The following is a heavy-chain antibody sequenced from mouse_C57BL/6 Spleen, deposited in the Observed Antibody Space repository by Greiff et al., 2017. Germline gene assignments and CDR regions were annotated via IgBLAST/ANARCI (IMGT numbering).Heavy chain of an antibody. J-gene: IGHJ4*01. Sequence: VTLVESGPGLVAPSQSLSITCTVSGFSLTSYGVHWVRQPPGKGLEWLVVIWSDGSTTYNSALKSRLSISKDNSKSQVFLKKNSLQTDDTAMYYCARDDYDAYAMDYWGQGTSVTVSA. CDR2: IWSDGST. CDR1: GFSLTSYG. CDR3: ARDDYDAYAMDY. V-gene: IGHV2-6*03. D-gene: IGHD2-4*01.